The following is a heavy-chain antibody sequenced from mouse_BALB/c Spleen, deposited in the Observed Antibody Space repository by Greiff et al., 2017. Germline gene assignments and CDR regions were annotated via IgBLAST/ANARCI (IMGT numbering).Heavy chain of an antibody. CDR3: ARGYYRYDALDY. Sequence: VQLKESGAELVRPGALVKLSCKASGFNIKDYYMHWVKQRPEQGLEWIGWIDPENGNTIYDPKFQGKASITADTSSNTAYLQLSSLTSEDTAVYYCARGYYRYDALDYWGQGTTLTVSS. CDR1: GFNIKDYY. J-gene: IGHJ2*01. V-gene: IGHV14-1*02. CDR2: IDPENGNT. D-gene: IGHD2-14*01.